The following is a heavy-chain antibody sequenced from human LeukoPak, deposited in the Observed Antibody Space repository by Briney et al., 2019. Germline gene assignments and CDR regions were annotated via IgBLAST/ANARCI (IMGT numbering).Heavy chain of an antibody. Sequence: GGSLRLSCAASTFVFSVSSMNWVRQAPGKGLEWVSSISRGGNAKHYADSVKGRFTISRDNAKNSLYLQMDSLRVEDTAVFCAADPEFDIPASFDLWGQGTLVTVSS. CDR2: ISRGGNAK. D-gene: IGHD2-21*01. V-gene: IGHV3-21*01. CDR3: ADPEFDIPASFDL. J-gene: IGHJ4*02. CDR1: TFVFSVSS.